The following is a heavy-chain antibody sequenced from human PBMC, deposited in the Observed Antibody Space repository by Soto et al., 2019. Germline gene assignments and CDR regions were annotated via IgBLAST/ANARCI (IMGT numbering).Heavy chain of an antibody. CDR1: GYTFTGYY. Sequence: QVQLVPSGAEVKKPGASVKVSCTASGYTFTGYYMHWVRQAPGQGLEWMGWTNPNSGGTNYAQKFQGWVTMTRATSISTSYMELSRLRSDDTAVYYCARQLNYYYYRDVWGKGTTVTVSS. CDR3: ARQLNYYYYRDV. J-gene: IGHJ6*03. V-gene: IGHV1-2*04. D-gene: IGHD1-1*01. CDR2: TNPNSGGT.